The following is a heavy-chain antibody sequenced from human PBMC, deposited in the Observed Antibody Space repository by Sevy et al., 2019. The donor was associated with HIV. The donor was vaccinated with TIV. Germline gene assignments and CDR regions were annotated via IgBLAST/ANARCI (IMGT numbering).Heavy chain of an antibody. J-gene: IGHJ4*02. CDR1: GFSFSYYG. D-gene: IGHD3-22*01. V-gene: IGHV3-30*03. Sequence: GGSLRLSCIGSGFSFSYYGIHWVRQSPGKGLDWVALISHDGINEYYADSVKGRFTISRDDSKNSLYLQLNSLRAEDTAIYYCARKYDSSGYFDYWGQGTLVTVSS. CDR3: ARKYDSSGYFDY. CDR2: ISHDGINE.